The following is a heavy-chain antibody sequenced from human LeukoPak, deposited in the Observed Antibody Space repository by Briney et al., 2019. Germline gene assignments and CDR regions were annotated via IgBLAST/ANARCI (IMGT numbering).Heavy chain of an antibody. J-gene: IGHJ4*02. Sequence: GSLRLSCAASGFTFSSYAMHWVRQAPGKGLEWVAVISYDGSNKYYADSVKGRFTISRDNSKNTLYLQMNSLRAEDTAVYYCARVKGSGWPRPFDYWGQGTLVTVSS. D-gene: IGHD6-19*01. CDR3: ARVKGSGWPRPFDY. CDR2: ISYDGSNK. V-gene: IGHV3-30-3*01. CDR1: GFTFSSYA.